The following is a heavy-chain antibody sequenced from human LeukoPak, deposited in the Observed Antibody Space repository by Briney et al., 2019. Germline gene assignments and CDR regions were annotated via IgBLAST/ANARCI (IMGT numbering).Heavy chain of an antibody. CDR2: IYYSGNT. CDR3: ARLASGWNYAWY. D-gene: IGHD1-7*01. Sequence: SETLSLTCTVSGGSISSSSHYWGWIRQPPGKGLEWIGSIYYSGNTYYNPSLKSRVTISVDTSKNQFYLKLSSATAADTAAYYCARLASGWNYAWYWGQGTLVTVSS. CDR1: GGSISSSSHY. V-gene: IGHV4-39*01. J-gene: IGHJ4*02.